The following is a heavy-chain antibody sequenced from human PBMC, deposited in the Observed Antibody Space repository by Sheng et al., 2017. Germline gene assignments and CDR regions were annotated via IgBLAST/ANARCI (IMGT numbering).Heavy chain of an antibody. V-gene: IGHV3-11*05. CDR3: ARAQYYYDSSGYVGDYYYYMDV. Sequence: QVQLVESGGGLVKPGGSLRLSCAASGFTFSDYYMSWIRQAPGKGLEWVSYISSSSSYTNYADSVKGRFTISRDNAKNSLYLQMNSLRAEDTAVYYCARAQYYYDSSGYVGDYYYYMDVWGKG. J-gene: IGHJ6*03. D-gene: IGHD3-22*01. CDR1: GFTFSDYY. CDR2: ISSSSSYT.